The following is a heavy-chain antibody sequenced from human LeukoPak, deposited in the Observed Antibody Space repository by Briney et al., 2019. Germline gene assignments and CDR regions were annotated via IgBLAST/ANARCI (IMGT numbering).Heavy chain of an antibody. CDR2: ISGIGCST. CDR1: GFTFSSYA. CDR3: AKDATDYVWGSYREDY. D-gene: IGHD3-16*01. V-gene: IGHV3-23*01. J-gene: IGHJ4*02. Sequence: GGSLRLSCAASGFTFSSYAMSWVRQAPGKGLEWVSAISGIGCSTYYADSVKGRFTISRDNPKNALYLQMNSLRAEDTAVYYCAKDATDYVWGSYREDYWGQGTLVTVSS.